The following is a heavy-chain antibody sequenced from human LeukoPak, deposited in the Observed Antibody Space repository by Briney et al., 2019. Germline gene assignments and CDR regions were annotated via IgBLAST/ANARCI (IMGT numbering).Heavy chain of an antibody. CDR1: GGSISSYY. CDR3: ASLHYYDSSGYAEDNAFDI. CDR2: IYYSGST. Sequence: SETLSLTCTVSGGSISSYYWSWIRQPPGKGLEWIGYIYYSGSTNYNPSLKSRVTISVDTSKNQFSLKLSSVTAADTAVYYCASLHYYDSSGYAEDNAFDIWGQGAMVTVSS. V-gene: IGHV4-59*08. J-gene: IGHJ3*02. D-gene: IGHD3-22*01.